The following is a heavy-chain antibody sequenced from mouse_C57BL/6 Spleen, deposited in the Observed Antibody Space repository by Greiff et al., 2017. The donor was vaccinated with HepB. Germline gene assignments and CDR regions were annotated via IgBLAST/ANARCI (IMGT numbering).Heavy chain of an antibody. CDR3: ARWGGNYEGFDY. D-gene: IGHD2-1*01. CDR2: INPNNGGT. CDR1: GYTFTDYY. V-gene: IGHV1-26*01. Sequence: VQLQQSGPELVKPGASVKISCKASGYTFTDYYMNWVKQSHGKSLEWIGDINPNNGGTSYNQKFKGKATLTVDKSSSTAYMELRSLTSEDSAVYYCARWGGNYEGFDYWGQGTTLTVSS. J-gene: IGHJ2*01.